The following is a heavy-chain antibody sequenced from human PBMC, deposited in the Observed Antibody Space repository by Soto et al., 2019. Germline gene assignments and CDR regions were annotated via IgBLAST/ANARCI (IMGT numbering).Heavy chain of an antibody. V-gene: IGHV5-10-1*01. D-gene: IGHD1-1*01. CDR1: GYSFTSYW. CDR2: IDPSDSYT. CDR3: ARHPLTTGKVHYGMDV. J-gene: IGHJ6*01. Sequence: VESLTISCEVPGYSFTSYWLSWALQMRGKGLEWMGRIDPSDSYTNYSPSFQGHVTISADKSISTAYLQWSSLKASDTAMYYCARHPLTTGKVHYGMDVWGQGTTVTVSS.